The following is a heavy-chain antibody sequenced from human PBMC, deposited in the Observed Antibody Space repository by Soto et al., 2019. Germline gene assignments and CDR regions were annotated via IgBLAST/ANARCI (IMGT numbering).Heavy chain of an antibody. CDR1: GYSFTIYW. V-gene: IGHV5-51*01. CDR3: ARLEGVVVPADHGMDV. Sequence: GXSLKISCKGSGYSFTIYWIGWVRQMPGKGLEWMGIIYPGDSDTRYSPSFQGQVTISADKSISTAYLQWSSLKASDTAMYYCARLEGVVVPADHGMDVWGQGTTVTVSS. D-gene: IGHD2-2*01. CDR2: IYPGDSDT. J-gene: IGHJ6*02.